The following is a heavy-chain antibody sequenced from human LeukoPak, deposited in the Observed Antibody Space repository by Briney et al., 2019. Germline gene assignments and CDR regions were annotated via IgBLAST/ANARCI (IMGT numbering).Heavy chain of an antibody. CDR2: ISAYDGNT. CDR1: GYTFTSYY. V-gene: IGHV1-18*04. D-gene: IGHD4-11*01. J-gene: IGHJ5*02. CDR3: ARVTTVTTAWFDP. Sequence: ASVKVSCKASGYTFTSYYMHWVRQAPGQGLEWMGWISAYDGNTNYAQKLQGRVTMTTDTSTSTAYMELRSLRSDDTAVYYCARVTTVTTAWFDPWGQGTLVTVSS.